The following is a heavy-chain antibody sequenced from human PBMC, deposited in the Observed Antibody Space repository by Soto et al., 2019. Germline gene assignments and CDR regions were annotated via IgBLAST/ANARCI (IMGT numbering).Heavy chain of an antibody. D-gene: IGHD5-12*01. V-gene: IGHV1-18*01. Sequence: QVHLVQSGVEVKTPGASVKVSCQASGYTFFTYDISWVRQAPGQGLEWMGWISTYSGDTKYAQKFQGRVTMTTDTSTTTAYLELRSLXXXXTAVYYCARHHGPTTSENWFDPWGXGXL. CDR3: ARHHGPTTSENWFDP. CDR1: GYTFFTYD. CDR2: ISTYSGDT. J-gene: IGHJ5*02.